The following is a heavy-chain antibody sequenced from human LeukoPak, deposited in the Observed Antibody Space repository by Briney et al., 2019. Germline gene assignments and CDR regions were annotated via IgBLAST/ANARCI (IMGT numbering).Heavy chain of an antibody. D-gene: IGHD2-15*01. CDR3: ARYCSGGGCCDY. V-gene: IGHV3-48*01. Sequence: TGGSLRLSCAASGFTFSSYSMNWVRQAPGKGLEWVSYIGPDTSTIYYADSVKGRFTISRDSAKNSLYLQMNSLRAEDTAVYFCARYCSGGGCCDYWGQGTLVTVSS. J-gene: IGHJ4*02. CDR1: GFTFSSYS. CDR2: IGPDTSTI.